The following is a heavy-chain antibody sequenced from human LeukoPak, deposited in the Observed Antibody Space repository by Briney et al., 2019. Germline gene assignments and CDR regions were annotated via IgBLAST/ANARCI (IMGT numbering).Heavy chain of an antibody. J-gene: IGHJ4*02. CDR3: AKDRNRGTTIVFDY. CDR2: VTDSGAST. D-gene: IGHD1-7*01. Sequence: GGSLRLSCGASGFTFSSYAMSWVRQVPGKGLEWVSAVTDSGASTYYADSVKGRFTISRDNSKSTLYLQMNSLRAEDTAIYYCAKDRNRGTTIVFDYWGQGTLVTVPS. CDR1: GFTFSSYA. V-gene: IGHV3-23*01.